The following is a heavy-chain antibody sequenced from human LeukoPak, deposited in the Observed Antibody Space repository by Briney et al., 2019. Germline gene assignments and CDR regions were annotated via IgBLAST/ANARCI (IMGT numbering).Heavy chain of an antibody. V-gene: IGHV3-21*01. CDR2: ISSTSSYI. Sequence: GGSLRLSCAASGFTFSSYTINWVRQAPGKGLEWVSSISSTSSYIYYADSLKGRFTISRDNAENSLYLQMSSLRAEDTAVYYCARTAPAVYGDHLDYWGQGTLVTVSS. CDR1: GFTFSSYT. D-gene: IGHD4-17*01. CDR3: ARTAPAVYGDHLDY. J-gene: IGHJ4*02.